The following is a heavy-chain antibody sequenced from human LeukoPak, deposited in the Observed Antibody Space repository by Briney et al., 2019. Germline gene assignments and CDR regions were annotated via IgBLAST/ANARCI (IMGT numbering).Heavy chain of an antibody. CDR3: VRSLGWRYYYYYMDV. CDR1: GYTFTSYD. D-gene: IGHD3/OR15-3a*01. CDR2: MNPNSGNT. Sequence: ASVKVSCKASGYTFTSYDINWVRQATGQGREWMGWMNPNSGNTGYAQKFQGRVTMTRNTSISTAYMELSSLRSEDTAVYYCVRSLGWRYYYYYMDVWGKGTTVTVSS. V-gene: IGHV1-8*01. J-gene: IGHJ6*03.